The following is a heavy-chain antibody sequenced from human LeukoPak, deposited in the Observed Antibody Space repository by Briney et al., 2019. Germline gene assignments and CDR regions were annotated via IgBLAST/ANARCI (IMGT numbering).Heavy chain of an antibody. J-gene: IGHJ3*02. V-gene: IGHV1-2*02. D-gene: IGHD4-17*01. CDR3: ARIRLTTVTPNDAFDI. CDR2: INPNSGGT. Sequence: ASVKVSCKASGYTFTGYYMHWVRQAPGQGLEWMGWINPNSGGTNYAQKFQGRVTMTRDTSISTAYMELSRLRSDDTAVYYCARIRLTTVTPNDAFDIWGQGTMVTVSS. CDR1: GYTFTGYY.